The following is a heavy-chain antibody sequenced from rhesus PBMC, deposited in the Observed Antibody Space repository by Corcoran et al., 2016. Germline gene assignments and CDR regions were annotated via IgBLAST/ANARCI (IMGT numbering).Heavy chain of an antibody. CDR3: ARDLSSGWDYLLDV. CDR2: IGGSSGST. CDR1: GYSISNGYG. V-gene: IGHV4-127*01. Sequence: QVQLQESGPGLVKPSETLSLTCGVSGYSISNGYGRSWVRQPPGKGLEWIGYIGGSSGSTNYNPSLKSRVTISKATSKNQFSLKLRSVTAADTAVYYCARDLSSGWDYLLDVWGRGVLVTVSS. J-gene: IGHJ5-2*02. D-gene: IGHD6-31*01.